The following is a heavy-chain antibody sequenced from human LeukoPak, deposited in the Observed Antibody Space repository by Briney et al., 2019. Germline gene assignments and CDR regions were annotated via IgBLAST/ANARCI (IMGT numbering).Heavy chain of an antibody. D-gene: IGHD2-21*02. V-gene: IGHV3-23*01. CDR1: GFTFSSYA. Sequence: GGSLRLSCAASGFTFSSYAISWVRQAPGKGLEWVSAISGSGGSTYYADSVKGRFTISRDNSKNTLYLQMNSLRAEDTAVYYCAKGGVVTAIHYYFDYWGQGTLVTVSS. J-gene: IGHJ4*02. CDR3: AKGGVVTAIHYYFDY. CDR2: ISGSGGST.